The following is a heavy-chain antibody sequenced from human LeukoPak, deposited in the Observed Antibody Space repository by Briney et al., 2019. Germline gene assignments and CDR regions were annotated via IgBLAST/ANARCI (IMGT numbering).Heavy chain of an antibody. J-gene: IGHJ6*02. V-gene: IGHV3-11*06. CDR1: GFTFSDYY. Sequence: GGSLRLSCAASGFTFSDYYMSWIRQAPGKGLEWVSYISSSSSYTNYAHSVKGRFTISRDNAKNSLFLQMNSLRAEDTAVYYCARDPRGVLQRRTFYYYGIDVWGQGTTVTVSS. D-gene: IGHD1-1*01. CDR3: ARDPRGVLQRRTFYYYGIDV. CDR2: ISSSSSYT.